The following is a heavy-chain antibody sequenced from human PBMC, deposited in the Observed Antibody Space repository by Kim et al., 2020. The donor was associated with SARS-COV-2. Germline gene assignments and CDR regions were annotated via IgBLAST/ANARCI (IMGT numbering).Heavy chain of an antibody. D-gene: IGHD1-26*01. V-gene: IGHV3-30*02. CDR3: AKSFSGSYFGYDY. J-gene: IGHJ4*02. Sequence: GRFTISRDNSKNTLYLQMNSLRIEDTAVYYCAKSFSGSYFGYDYWGQGTLVTVSS.